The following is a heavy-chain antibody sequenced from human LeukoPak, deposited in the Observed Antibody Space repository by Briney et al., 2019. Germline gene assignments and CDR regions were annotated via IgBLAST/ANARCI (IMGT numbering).Heavy chain of an antibody. D-gene: IGHD4-17*01. CDR1: GYSFTSYW. J-gene: IGHJ5*02. CDR2: IYPGDSDT. CDR3: ARRPDYGDYVGWFDP. V-gene: IGHV5-51*01. Sequence: GESLKISCKGSGYSFTSYWIGWVRQMPGKGLEWMGIIYPGDSDTRYSPSFQGQVTISADKSISTAYLQWSSLKASDTAMYYCARRPDYGDYVGWFDPWGQGTLVTVSS.